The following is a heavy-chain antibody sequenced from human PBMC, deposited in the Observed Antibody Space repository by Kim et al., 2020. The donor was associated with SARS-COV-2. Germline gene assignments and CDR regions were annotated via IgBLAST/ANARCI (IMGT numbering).Heavy chain of an antibody. V-gene: IGHV4-39*01. Sequence: SETLSLTCTVSGGSISSSSYYWGWIRQPPGKGLEWIGSIYYSGSTYYNPSLKSRVTISVDTSKNQFSLKLSSVTAADTAVYYCARSRAGTTPTAPDYWGQGTLVTVSS. CDR1: GGSISSSSYY. CDR3: ARSRAGTTPTAPDY. CDR2: IYYSGST. J-gene: IGHJ4*02. D-gene: IGHD1-1*01.